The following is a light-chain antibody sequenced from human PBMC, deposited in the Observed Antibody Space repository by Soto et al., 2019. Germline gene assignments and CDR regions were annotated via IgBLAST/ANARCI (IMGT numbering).Light chain of an antibody. V-gene: IGKV1-5*03. CDR1: QSISSW. J-gene: IGKJ1*01. CDR2: KAS. CDR3: QQYSTYSWT. Sequence: DIQMTQSPSTLSASVGDRVTITCRASQSISSWLAWYQQKPGKAPKLLIYKASNLESGVPSRFSGSGSGTEFTLTISSLQPDDFATDYCQQYSTYSWTFGQGTQVEIK.